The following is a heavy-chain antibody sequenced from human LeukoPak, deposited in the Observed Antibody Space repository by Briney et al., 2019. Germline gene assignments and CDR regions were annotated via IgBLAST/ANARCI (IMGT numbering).Heavy chain of an antibody. Sequence: ASVKVSCKASGYTFTSYYMHWVRQAPGQGLEWMGIINPSGGSTSYAQKFQGRVTMTRDMSMSTVYMELSSLRSEDTAVYYCARDSGPQIVVVPAAMGTYNWFDPWGQGTLVTVSS. CDR2: INPSGGST. CDR1: GYTFTSYY. D-gene: IGHD2-2*01. CDR3: ARDSGPQIVVVPAAMGTYNWFDP. V-gene: IGHV1-46*01. J-gene: IGHJ5*02.